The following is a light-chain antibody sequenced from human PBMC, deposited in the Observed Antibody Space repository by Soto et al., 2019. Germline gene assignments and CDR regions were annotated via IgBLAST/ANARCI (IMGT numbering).Light chain of an antibody. J-gene: IGLJ2*01. Sequence: QPALTQSPSASASLGASVKLTCTLRSGHSSYAIAWHQQQPEKGPRYLMKLNSDGSHSKGDGIPDRFSGSSSGAERYLTISSLQSEDEADYYCQTWGTGIHVVFGGGTKLTVL. CDR3: QTWGTGIHVV. CDR1: SGHSSYA. CDR2: LNSDGSH. V-gene: IGLV4-69*01.